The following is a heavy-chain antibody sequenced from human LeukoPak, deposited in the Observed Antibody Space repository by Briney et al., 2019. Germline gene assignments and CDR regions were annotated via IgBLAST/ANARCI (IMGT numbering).Heavy chain of an antibody. CDR2: ISAYNGNT. CDR1: GYTFTSYG. Sequence: ASVKLSCTASGYTFTSYGISWVRQAPGQGLEWMGWISAYNGNTIYAQKLQGRVTMTTDTSTSTAYMELRSLRSDDTAVYYCARDSVVVPAAIGKYRWFDPWGQGTLVTVSS. V-gene: IGHV1-18*01. J-gene: IGHJ5*02. D-gene: IGHD2-2*01. CDR3: ARDSVVVPAAIGKYRWFDP.